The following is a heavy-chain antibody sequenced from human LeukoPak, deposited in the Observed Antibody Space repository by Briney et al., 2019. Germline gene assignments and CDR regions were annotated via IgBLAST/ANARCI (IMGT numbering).Heavy chain of an antibody. V-gene: IGHV1-69*04. CDR3: ARAALYYDSSGYYYFAY. Sequence: EASVKVSCKASGGTFSSYAISWVRQAPGQGLEWMGRIIPILGIANYAQKFQGRVTMTRDTSTSTVYMELSSLRSEDTAVYYCARAALYYDSSGYYYFAYWGQGTLVTVSS. CDR1: GGTFSSYA. D-gene: IGHD3-22*01. J-gene: IGHJ4*02. CDR2: IIPILGIA.